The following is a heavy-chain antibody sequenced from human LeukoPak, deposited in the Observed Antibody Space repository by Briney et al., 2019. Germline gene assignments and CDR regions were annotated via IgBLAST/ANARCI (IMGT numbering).Heavy chain of an antibody. J-gene: IGHJ4*02. Sequence: PGGSLRLSCAASGFTFSSYEVNWVRQAPGKGLEWVSYISSSGSTIYYADSVRGRFTISRDNAKNSLYLQMNSLRAEDTAVYYCARDSPYDYGDYPAEMDYWGQGTLVTVSS. CDR3: ARDSPYDYGDYPAEMDY. D-gene: IGHD4-17*01. V-gene: IGHV3-48*03. CDR2: ISSSGSTI. CDR1: GFTFSSYE.